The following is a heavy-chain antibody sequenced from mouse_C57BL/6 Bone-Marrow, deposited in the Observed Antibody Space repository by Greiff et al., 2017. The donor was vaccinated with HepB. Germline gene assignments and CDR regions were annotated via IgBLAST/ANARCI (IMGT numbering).Heavy chain of an antibody. J-gene: IGHJ2*01. V-gene: IGHV1-63*01. CDR1: GYTFTNYW. D-gene: IGHD2-3*01. Sequence: VKLQESGAELVRPGTSVKMSCKASGYTFTNYWIGWAKQRPGHGLEWIGDIYPGGGYTNYNEKFKGKATLTADKSSSTAYMQFSSLTSEDSAIYYCARRDDGYLYYFDYWGQGTTLTVSS. CDR2: IYPGGGYT. CDR3: ARRDDGYLYYFDY.